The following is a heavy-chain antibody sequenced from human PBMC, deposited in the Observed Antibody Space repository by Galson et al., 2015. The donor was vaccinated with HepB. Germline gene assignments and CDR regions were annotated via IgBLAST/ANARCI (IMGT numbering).Heavy chain of an antibody. V-gene: IGHV3-30*18. CDR1: GFTFSSYG. CDR3: AKAEGGAATPYYYYYGMDV. D-gene: IGHD2-15*01. Sequence: SLRLSCAASGFTFSSYGMHWVRQAPGKGLEWVAVISYDGSNKYYADSVKGRFTISRDNSKNTLYLQMNSLRAEDTAVYYCAKAEGGAATPYYYYYGMDVWSQGTTVTVSS. J-gene: IGHJ6*02. CDR2: ISYDGSNK.